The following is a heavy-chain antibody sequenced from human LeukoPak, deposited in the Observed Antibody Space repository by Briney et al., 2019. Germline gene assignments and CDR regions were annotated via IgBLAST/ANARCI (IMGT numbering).Heavy chain of an antibody. Sequence: GGTLRLSCAASGFTFSSYGMSWVRQAPGKGLEWVSAISGSGGSTYYADSVKGRFTISRDNSKNTLYLQMNSLRAEDTAVYYCAKDDRYYYGSGSYDYWGQGTLVTVSS. CDR3: AKDDRYYYGSGSYDY. CDR2: ISGSGGST. V-gene: IGHV3-23*01. J-gene: IGHJ4*02. CDR1: GFTFSSYG. D-gene: IGHD3-10*01.